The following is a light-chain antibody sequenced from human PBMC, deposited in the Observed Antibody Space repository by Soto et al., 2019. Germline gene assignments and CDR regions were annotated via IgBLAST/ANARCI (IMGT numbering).Light chain of an antibody. J-gene: IGLJ1*01. CDR3: YSYKSSSTYD. V-gene: IGLV2-14*01. CDR1: SSDVGAYNY. Sequence: QSALTQPASVSGSPGQSITISCSGNSSDVGAYNYVSWYQQHPAKAPKLMIYDVSNRPSGVSDRFSGSKSGNTASLTISGLQAEDEADYYCYSYKSSSTYDFGSWTKLTVL. CDR2: DVS.